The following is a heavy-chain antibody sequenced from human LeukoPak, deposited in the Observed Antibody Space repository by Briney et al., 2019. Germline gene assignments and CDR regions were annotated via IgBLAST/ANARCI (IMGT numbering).Heavy chain of an antibody. D-gene: IGHD3-10*01. V-gene: IGHV3-11*05. CDR1: GFTFSDYY. Sequence: GGSLRLSCAASGFTFSDYYMSWIRQAPGKGLEWVSYISSSSSYTNYADSVKGRFTISRDNAKNSLYLQMNSLRAEDTAVYYCARDLYGSGNGYFDYWGQGTLVTVSS. J-gene: IGHJ4*02. CDR3: ARDLYGSGNGYFDY. CDR2: ISSSSSYT.